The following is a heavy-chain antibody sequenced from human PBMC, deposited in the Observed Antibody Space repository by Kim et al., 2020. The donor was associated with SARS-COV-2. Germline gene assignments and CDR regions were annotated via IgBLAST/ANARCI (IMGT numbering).Heavy chain of an antibody. CDR1: GFSISRNY. CDR3: ARSGGYSYYGMDI. CDR2: IYSGGST. V-gene: IGHV3-53*01. D-gene: IGHD5-12*01. J-gene: IGHJ6*02. Sequence: GGSLRLSCAASGFSISRNYMNWVRQAPGEGLEWVSVIYSGGSTLYADSVKGRFTVSRDISKSTVYLQMNSLRADDTAVYYCARSGGYSYYGMDILGQGTT.